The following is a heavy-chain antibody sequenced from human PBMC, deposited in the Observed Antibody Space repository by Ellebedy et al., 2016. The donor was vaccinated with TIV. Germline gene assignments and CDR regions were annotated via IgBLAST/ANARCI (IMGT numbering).Heavy chain of an antibody. CDR1: GFTFSSYW. CDR3: ARGGWYAAFDI. Sequence: GGSLRLSXAASGFTFSSYWMSWVRQAPGKGLQWVANIKQDGSEEYYVDSVKGRFTIPRDNAKNSLYLQMNSLRAEDTAVYYCARGGWYAAFDIWGQGTMVTVSS. V-gene: IGHV3-7*01. J-gene: IGHJ3*02. D-gene: IGHD6-19*01. CDR2: IKQDGSEE.